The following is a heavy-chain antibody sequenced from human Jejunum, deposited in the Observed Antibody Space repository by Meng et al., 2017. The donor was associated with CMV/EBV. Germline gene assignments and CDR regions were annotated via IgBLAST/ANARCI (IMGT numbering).Heavy chain of an antibody. J-gene: IGHJ5*02. V-gene: IGHV3-74*01. CDR1: GFTLGDLW. CDR3: ARDPRNKGLDP. Sequence: SCAASGFTLGDLWRFWIRQAAERGVVWVSRINDNENSTDSANFVKSRFTISKDNAKNTLYLEMSSLRIDDSAVYYCARDPRNKGLDPWGQGTLVTVSS. D-gene: IGHD1-14*01. CDR2: INDNENST.